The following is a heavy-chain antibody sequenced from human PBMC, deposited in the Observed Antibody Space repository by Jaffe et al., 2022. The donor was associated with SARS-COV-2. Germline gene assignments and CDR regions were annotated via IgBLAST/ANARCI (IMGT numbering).Heavy chain of an antibody. D-gene: IGHD1-26*01. Sequence: QVQLVQSGAEVKKPGASVKVSCKTSGYTFTNYAVHWVRQAPGQGLEWMGRIIAGNGDTHYSQRFQGRVTITSDTSATTAYMEVSSLRSEDTAVYYCARDLVGAGFFDYWGQGTLVTVSS. CDR2: IIAGNGDT. J-gene: IGHJ4*02. V-gene: IGHV1-3*01. CDR3: ARDLVGAGFFDY. CDR1: GYTFTNYA.